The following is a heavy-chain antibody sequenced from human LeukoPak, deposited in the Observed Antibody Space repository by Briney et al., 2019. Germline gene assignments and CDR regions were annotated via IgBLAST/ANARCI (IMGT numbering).Heavy chain of an antibody. D-gene: IGHD3-3*01. J-gene: IGHJ6*03. CDR3: ARKVTTIFGVVIIENYYYYMDV. CDR1: GGSISSSSYY. Sequence: PSETLSLTCTVSGGSISSSSYYWGWIRQPPGKGLEWIGSIYYSGSTYYTPSLKSRVTISVDTSKNQFSLRLSSVTAADTAVYYCARKVTTIFGVVIIENYYYYMDVWGKGTTVTVSS. CDR2: IYYSGST. V-gene: IGHV4-39*07.